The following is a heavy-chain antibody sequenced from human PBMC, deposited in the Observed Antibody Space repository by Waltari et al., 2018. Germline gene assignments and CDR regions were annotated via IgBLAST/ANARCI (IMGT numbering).Heavy chain of an antibody. CDR2: IKTDEIAT. CDR3: ARGGYYAMDV. V-gene: IGHV3-74*01. J-gene: IGHJ6*02. D-gene: IGHD3-16*01. Sequence: EVQLVESGGGLVQPGGSLRLSCAASGFTFSSYWMRWVRHAPGKGLVLVSYIKTDEIATNYADSVKGRFTISRDNAKNTLFLQMNSLTAEDTAVYYCARGGYYAMDVWGQGTTVTVSS. CDR1: GFTFSSYW.